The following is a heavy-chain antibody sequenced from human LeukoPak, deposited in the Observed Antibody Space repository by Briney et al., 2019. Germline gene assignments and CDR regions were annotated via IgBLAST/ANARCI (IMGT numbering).Heavy chain of an antibody. D-gene: IGHD3-16*02. CDR3: AREENPVPYYDYVWGSYRPWYFDL. CDR2: IYYSGST. V-gene: IGHV4-59*01. Sequence: SETLSLTCTVSGGSISSDYWSWIRQPPGKGLEWIGYIYYSGSTNYNPSLKSRVTISVDTSKNQFSLKLSSVTAADTAVYYCAREENPVPYYDYVWGSYRPWYFDLWGRGTLVTVSS. J-gene: IGHJ2*01. CDR1: GGSISSDY.